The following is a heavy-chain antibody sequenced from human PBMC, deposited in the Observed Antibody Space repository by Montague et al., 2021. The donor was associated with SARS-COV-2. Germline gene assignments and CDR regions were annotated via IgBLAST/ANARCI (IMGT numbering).Heavy chain of an antibody. V-gene: IGHV4-59*01. CDR1: GASITTYY. CDR3: ARQPYLASAYYFDY. Sequence: SETLSLTCSVSGASITTYYWSWIRQAPGKGLAWIAYIFHSVHTHYNPSLRTRAAISIDTSRDQFSLSLTSITAADTAVYYCARQPYLASAYYFDYWGLGTTVTVS. D-gene: IGHD3-10*01. CDR2: IFHSVHT. J-gene: IGHJ4*02.